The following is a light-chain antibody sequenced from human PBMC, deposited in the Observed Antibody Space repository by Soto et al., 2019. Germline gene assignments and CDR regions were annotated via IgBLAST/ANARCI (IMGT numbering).Light chain of an antibody. V-gene: IGKV3-11*01. CDR1: QRVSSY. CDR3: QQRSNWPPRIT. Sequence: EIVLTQSPATLSLSAGERATLSCRASQRVSSYLAWYQQKPGQAPRLLIYDASNRATGIPARFSGSGSGTDFTLTISRLEPEDFAVYYFQQRSNWPPRITCGQGTRLEIK. J-gene: IGKJ5*01. CDR2: DAS.